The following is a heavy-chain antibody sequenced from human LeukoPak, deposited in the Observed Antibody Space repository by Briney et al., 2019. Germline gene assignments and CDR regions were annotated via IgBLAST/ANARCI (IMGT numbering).Heavy chain of an antibody. CDR1: GYTFTGYY. Sequence: ASVTVSCKASGYTFTGYYMHWVRQAPGQGLEWMGWINPNSGGTNYAQKFQGRVTMTSDTSISTAYMELSRLRSDDSAVYYCVRLDYGYWGQGTLVTVSS. CDR3: VRLDYGY. V-gene: IGHV1-2*02. D-gene: IGHD3-16*01. J-gene: IGHJ4*02. CDR2: INPNSGGT.